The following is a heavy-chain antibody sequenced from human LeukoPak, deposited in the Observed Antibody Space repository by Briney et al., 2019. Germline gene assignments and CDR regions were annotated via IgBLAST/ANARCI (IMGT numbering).Heavy chain of an antibody. J-gene: IGHJ4*02. CDR3: ARARRGLLWFGVLDY. CDR1: GFTFSDYY. D-gene: IGHD3-10*01. CDR2: ISSSGSTI. V-gene: IGHV3-11*04. Sequence: GGSLRLSCAASGFTFSDYYMSWIRQAPGKGLEGVSYISSSGSTIYYADSVKGRFTISRDNAKNSLYLQMNSLRAEDTAVYYCARARRGLLWFGVLDYWGQGTLVTASS.